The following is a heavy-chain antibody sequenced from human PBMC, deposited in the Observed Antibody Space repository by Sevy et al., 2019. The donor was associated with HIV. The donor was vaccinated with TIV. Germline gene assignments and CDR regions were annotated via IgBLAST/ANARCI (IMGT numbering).Heavy chain of an antibody. J-gene: IGHJ4*02. Sequence: SETLSLTCTVSGGSITSLYWNWIRQPQGKGLEWIANIYYNGHINYNPSLKSRVTLSLETSKNQYSLRLSSVTAADTAMYYCAGENAWGRGYSWGQGTLVTVSS. V-gene: IGHV4-59*08. CDR3: AGENAWGRGYS. CDR1: GGSITSLY. D-gene: IGHD1-26*01. CDR2: IYYNGHI.